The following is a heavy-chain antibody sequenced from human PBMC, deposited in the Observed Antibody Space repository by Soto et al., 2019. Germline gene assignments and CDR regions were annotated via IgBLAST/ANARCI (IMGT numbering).Heavy chain of an antibody. V-gene: IGHV1-2*02. Sequence: QVQLVQSGAEVKKPGASVKVSCKASGYTFTGYYMHWVRQAPGQGLEWMGWINPNSGGTNYAQKFQGRVTMTRDTSISTAYMELSRLRSDDTAVYYCARERVAGSCKYGAHCFDYWGQGTLVTVSS. CDR1: GYTFTGYY. J-gene: IGHJ4*02. CDR3: ARERVAGSCKYGAHCFDY. D-gene: IGHD1-26*01. CDR2: INPNSGGT.